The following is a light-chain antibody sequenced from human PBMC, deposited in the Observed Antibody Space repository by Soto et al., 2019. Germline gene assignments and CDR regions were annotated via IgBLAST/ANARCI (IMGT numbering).Light chain of an antibody. CDR1: QGIGNY. J-gene: IGKJ1*01. CDR2: AAS. Sequence: DIQMTQSPSSLSASVGDRVTITCRASQGIGNYLAWYQQKPGKVPKLLIYAASTLQSGVPSRFSGSGFVTDFTLTISSLKPEDVATYYCQKYNSAPPTFGQGTKVEIK. CDR3: QKYNSAPPT. V-gene: IGKV1-27*01.